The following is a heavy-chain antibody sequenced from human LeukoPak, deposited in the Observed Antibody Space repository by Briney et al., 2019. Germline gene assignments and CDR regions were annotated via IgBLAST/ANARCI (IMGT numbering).Heavy chain of an antibody. Sequence: SETLSLTCTVSGGSISSGGYYWSWIRQHPGKGLEWIGYIYYSGSTYYNPSLKSRVTISVDTSKNQFSLKPSSVTAADTAVYYCARTTTVTANYFDSWGQGTLVTVSS. J-gene: IGHJ4*02. CDR1: GGSISSGGYY. CDR2: IYYSGST. D-gene: IGHD4-17*01. V-gene: IGHV4-31*03. CDR3: ARTTTVTANYFDS.